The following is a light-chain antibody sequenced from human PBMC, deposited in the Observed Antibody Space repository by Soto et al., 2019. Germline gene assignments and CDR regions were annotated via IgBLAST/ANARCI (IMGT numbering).Light chain of an antibody. Sequence: QSVLTQPRSVSGSPGQSVTISCTGTSSDFGTYTYVSWYQQHPGKAPKLIIYDVIKRPSGVPDRFSGSKSGNTASLTISGLQAEDEADYYCCSYAGSYTHVFGTGTKVTVL. CDR2: DVI. CDR3: CSYAGSYTHV. CDR1: SSDFGTYTY. V-gene: IGLV2-11*01. J-gene: IGLJ1*01.